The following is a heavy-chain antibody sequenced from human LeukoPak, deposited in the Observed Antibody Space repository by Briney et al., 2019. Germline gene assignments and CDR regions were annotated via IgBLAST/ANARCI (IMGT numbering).Heavy chain of an antibody. J-gene: IGHJ4*02. V-gene: IGHV1-24*01. CDR3: ATAHDYGDNEPFDY. Sequence: GASVKVSCKVSGYTLTELSMHWVRQAPGKGLEWMGGFDPEDGETIYAQKFQCRVTMTEDTSTDTAYMELSSLRSEDTAVYYCATAHDYGDNEPFDYWGQGTLVTVSS. D-gene: IGHD4-17*01. CDR2: FDPEDGET. CDR1: GYTLTELS.